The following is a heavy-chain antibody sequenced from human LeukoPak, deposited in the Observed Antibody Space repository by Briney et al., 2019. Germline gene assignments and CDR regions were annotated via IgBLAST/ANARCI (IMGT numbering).Heavy chain of an antibody. CDR2: IYDSGST. CDR1: GGSISSYY. J-gene: IGHJ6*03. V-gene: IGHV4-59*12. Sequence: SETLSLTCTVSGGSISSYYWSWIRQPPGKGLEWIGYIYDSGSTNYNPSLKSRVTISVDTSKNQFPLKLSSVTAADTAVYYCARDNHEGYYYYMDVWGKGTTVTVSS. CDR3: ARDNHEGYYYYMDV.